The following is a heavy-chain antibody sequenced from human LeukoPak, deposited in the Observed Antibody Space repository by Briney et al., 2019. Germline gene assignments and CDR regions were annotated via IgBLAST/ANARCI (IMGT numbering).Heavy chain of an antibody. J-gene: IGHJ4*02. CDR1: GFTFSNYA. V-gene: IGHV3-33*01. CDR2: IWYDGNNK. D-gene: IGHD5-18*01. Sequence: GGSLRLSCAASGFTFSNYAMHWVRQAPGKGLEWVAAIWYDGNNKYYADSVKGRFTISRDNSKNTLYLQMNSLRAEDTAVYYCARDGTAMVNFFVYWGQGTLVTVSS. CDR3: ARDGTAMVNFFVY.